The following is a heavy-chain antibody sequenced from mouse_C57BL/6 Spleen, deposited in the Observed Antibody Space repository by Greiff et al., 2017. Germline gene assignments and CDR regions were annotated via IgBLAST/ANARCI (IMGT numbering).Heavy chain of an antibody. CDR2: ISGGGGNT. D-gene: IGHD1-1*01. Sequence: EVMLVESGGGLVKPGGSLKLSCAASGFTFSSYTMSWVRQTPEKRLEWVATISGGGGNTYYPDSVKGRFTISRDNAKNPLYLQMSSLRSEDTALYYCARKGIYYYGSSPHYYAMDYWGQGTSVTVSS. J-gene: IGHJ4*01. V-gene: IGHV5-9*01. CDR3: ARKGIYYYGSSPHYYAMDY. CDR1: GFTFSSYT.